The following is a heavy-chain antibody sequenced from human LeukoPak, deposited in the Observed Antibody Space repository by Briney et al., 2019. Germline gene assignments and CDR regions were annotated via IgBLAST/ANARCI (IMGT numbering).Heavy chain of an antibody. D-gene: IGHD7-27*01. V-gene: IGHV3-48*04. Sequence: PGGSLRLSCAASGFTFSSYSMNWVRQAPGKGLEWVSYISSSSSTIYYADSVKGRFTISRDNAKNSLYLQMNSLRAEDTAVYYCARDKINWGQPTDYWGQGTLVTVSS. J-gene: IGHJ4*02. CDR3: ARDKINWGQPTDY. CDR1: GFTFSSYS. CDR2: ISSSSSTI.